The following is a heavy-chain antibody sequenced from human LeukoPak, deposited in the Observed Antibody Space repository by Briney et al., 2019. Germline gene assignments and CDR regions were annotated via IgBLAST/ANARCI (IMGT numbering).Heavy chain of an antibody. D-gene: IGHD6-19*01. J-gene: IGHJ4*02. Sequence: GGSLRLSCAASGFTFSSYGMHWVRQAPGKGLEWVAVISYDGSNKYYADSVKGRFTISRDNSKNTLYLQMNSLRAEDTAVYYCARAGVAGNVFDYWGQGTLVTVSS. CDR3: ARAGVAGNVFDY. V-gene: IGHV3-30*03. CDR2: ISYDGSNK. CDR1: GFTFSSYG.